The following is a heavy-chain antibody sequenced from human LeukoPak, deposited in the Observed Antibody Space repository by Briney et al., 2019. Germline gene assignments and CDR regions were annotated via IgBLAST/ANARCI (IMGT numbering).Heavy chain of an antibody. J-gene: IGHJ4*02. CDR1: GFTFSSYA. D-gene: IGHD1-7*01. CDR3: ARVGGLAKLELRNDY. Sequence: GSLRLSCAASGFTFSSYAMSWIRQPPVKGLEWIGEINHSGSTNYNPSLKSRVTISVDTSKNQFSLKLSSVTAADTAVYYCARVGGLAKLELRNDYWGQGTLVTVSS. V-gene: IGHV4-34*01. CDR2: INHSGST.